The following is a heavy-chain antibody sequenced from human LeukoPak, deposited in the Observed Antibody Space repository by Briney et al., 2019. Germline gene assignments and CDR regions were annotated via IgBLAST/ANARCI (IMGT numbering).Heavy chain of an antibody. J-gene: IGHJ5*02. D-gene: IGHD2/OR15-2a*01. Sequence: SETLSLACTISVYSISTSYYVGWIRQPRGKGLECIGSIYHSGNTYYNPSLKSRVTISVDTSKNQFSLKLSSVTAADTAVYYCARLTLSGSNWFDPWGQGTLVTVSS. CDR3: ARLTLSGSNWFDP. V-gene: IGHV4-38-2*02. CDR1: VYSISTSYY. CDR2: IYHSGNT.